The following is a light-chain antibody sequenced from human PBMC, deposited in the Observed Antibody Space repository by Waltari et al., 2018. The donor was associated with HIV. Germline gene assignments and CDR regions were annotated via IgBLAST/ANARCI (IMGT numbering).Light chain of an antibody. CDR3: QQYFSSPLA. V-gene: IGKV4-1*01. CDR1: RSIRYSSNNKNY. Sequence: DIVMTQSPASLTLSLGARATINCKSSRSIRYSSNNKNYLAWYQQKPGQPPKLLIYWASTRESGIPDRCRGSGSGTNCPLTISGLETEDLAVYYCQQYFSSPLAFGGGTRVQIK. CDR2: WAS. J-gene: IGKJ4*01.